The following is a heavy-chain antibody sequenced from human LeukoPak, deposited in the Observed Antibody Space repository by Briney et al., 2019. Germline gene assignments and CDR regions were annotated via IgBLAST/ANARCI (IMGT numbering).Heavy chain of an antibody. D-gene: IGHD6-13*01. CDR1: GGSFSSYY. V-gene: IGHV4-39*07. CDR3: ARTYSPRIAAAGYFDY. J-gene: IGHJ4*02. Sequence: PSETLSLTCAVYGGSFSSYYWGWIRQPPGKGLEWIGSIYYSGSTYYNPSLKSRVTISVDTSKNQFSLKLSSVTAADTAVYYCARTYSPRIAAAGYFDYWGQGTLVTVSS. CDR2: IYYSGST.